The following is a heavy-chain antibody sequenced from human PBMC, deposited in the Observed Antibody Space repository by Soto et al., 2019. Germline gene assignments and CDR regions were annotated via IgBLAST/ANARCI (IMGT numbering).Heavy chain of an antibody. J-gene: IGHJ4*02. CDR3: ATPMALPGSDY. Sequence: EVQLVESGGGLVKPGGSLRLSCAASGFTFSNYNINWVRQAPGKGLEWVSSISGSSNFIYYADSVKGRFTISRDNAKNSLYLQMNSLRVEDTAVYYCATPMALPGSDYWGQGTLFTVSS. V-gene: IGHV3-21*01. CDR1: GFTFSNYN. CDR2: ISGSSNFI. D-gene: IGHD3-10*01.